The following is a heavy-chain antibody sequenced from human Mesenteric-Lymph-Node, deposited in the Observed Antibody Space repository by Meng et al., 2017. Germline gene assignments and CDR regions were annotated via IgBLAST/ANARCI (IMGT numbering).Heavy chain of an antibody. CDR1: GLTFRRCA. CDR3: ARDQRLLWFGELFEYYYYGMDV. V-gene: IGHV3-30*04. D-gene: IGHD3-10*01. Sequence: GESLKISCAASGLTFRRCAMHWVRQLPGKGLEWVAVISYDGSNKYYADSVKGRFTISRDNSKNTLYLQMNSLRAEDTAVYYCARDQRLLWFGELFEYYYYGMDVWGQGTTVTVSS. CDR2: ISYDGSNK. J-gene: IGHJ6*02.